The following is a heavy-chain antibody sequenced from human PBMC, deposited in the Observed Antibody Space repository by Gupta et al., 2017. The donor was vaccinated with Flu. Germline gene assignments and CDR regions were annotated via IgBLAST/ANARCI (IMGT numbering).Heavy chain of an antibody. CDR3: AKDLGLLWFGEFPYGMDV. CDR1: GFSFSNYG. D-gene: IGHD3-10*01. V-gene: IGHV3-30*18. Sequence: QVQLVESGGGVVQPGRSLRLSCAASGFSFSNYGLLWVRQAPGKGLEWVAAISNDGSNKYSADSVRGRFTISRDNSKNTLYLQMNSLRGGDTAVYYCAKDLGLLWFGEFPYGMDVWGQGTTVTVSS. CDR2: ISNDGSNK. J-gene: IGHJ6*02.